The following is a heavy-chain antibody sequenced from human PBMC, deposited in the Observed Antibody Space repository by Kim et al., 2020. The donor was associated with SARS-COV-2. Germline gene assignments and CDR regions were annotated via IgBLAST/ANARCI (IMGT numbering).Heavy chain of an antibody. CDR2: ISHDGKIQ. Sequence: RGSLRLSCAASGFSLSTHDMHWARQVSGKGLEWVATISHDGKIQYYGDSVKGRFTISRDNSKNTLYLQMSSLRAEDTAVYYCAKDEDGVGSFNWFDPWGQGTLVIVSS. V-gene: IGHV3-30*18. CDR3: AKDEDGVGSFNWFDP. CDR1: GFSLSTHD. J-gene: IGHJ5*02. D-gene: IGHD3-10*01.